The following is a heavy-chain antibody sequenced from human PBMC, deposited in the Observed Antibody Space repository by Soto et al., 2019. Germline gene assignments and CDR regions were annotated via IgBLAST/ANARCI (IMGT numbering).Heavy chain of an antibody. CDR2: ISAYNGNT. CDR3: ARDLVCSGGSCYSGWFDP. Sequence: ASVKVSCKASGYTFTSYGISWVRQAPGQGLEWMGWISAYNGNTNYAQKLQGRVTMTTDTSTSTAYMELRSLRSDDTAVYYCARDLVCSGGSCYSGWFDPWGQGTLVTVSS. V-gene: IGHV1-18*01. CDR1: GYTFTSYG. J-gene: IGHJ5*02. D-gene: IGHD2-15*01.